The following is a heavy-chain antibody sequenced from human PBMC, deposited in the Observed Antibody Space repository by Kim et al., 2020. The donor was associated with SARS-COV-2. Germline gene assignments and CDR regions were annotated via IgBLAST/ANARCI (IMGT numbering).Heavy chain of an antibody. V-gene: IGHV1-69*13. CDR2: IIPIFGTA. CDR1: GGTFSSYA. J-gene: IGHJ5*01. CDR3: ARVMAAGSSWYASLGWVDP. D-gene: IGHD6-13*01. Sequence: SVKVSCKASGGTFSSYAISWVRQAPGQGLDWMGGIIPIFGTANYAQKFQGRVTITADESTSTAYMELSSLRSEDTAVYYCARVMAAGSSWYASLGWVDPWGQGTLVTVSS.